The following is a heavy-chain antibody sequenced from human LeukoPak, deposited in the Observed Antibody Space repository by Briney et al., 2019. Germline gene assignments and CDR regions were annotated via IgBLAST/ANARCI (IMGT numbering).Heavy chain of an antibody. J-gene: IGHJ4*02. D-gene: IGHD4-23*01. Sequence: GASVKVSRKASGYTFTSYGISWVRQAPGQGLEWMGWISAYNGNTNYAQKLQGRVTMTTDTSTSTAYMELRSLRSDDTAVYYCARETTVVTLSGLGYWGQGTLVTVSS. V-gene: IGHV1-18*01. CDR2: ISAYNGNT. CDR1: GYTFTSYG. CDR3: ARETTVVTLSGLGY.